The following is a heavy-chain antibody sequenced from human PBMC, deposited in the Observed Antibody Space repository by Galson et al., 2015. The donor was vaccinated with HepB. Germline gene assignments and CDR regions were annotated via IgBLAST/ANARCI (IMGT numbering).Heavy chain of an antibody. CDR3: ARRGIASEYFDY. V-gene: IGHV5-51*01. CDR2: IYPGDSDT. J-gene: IGHJ4*02. CDR1: GYTLTSYW. D-gene: IGHD1-14*01. Sequence: SCKASGYTLTSYWIGWVRQMPGIGLEWMGIIYPGDSDTRYSPSFQGQVTISADKSIGTAYLQWSSLKASDTAMYYCARRGIASEYFDYWGQGTLVTVSP.